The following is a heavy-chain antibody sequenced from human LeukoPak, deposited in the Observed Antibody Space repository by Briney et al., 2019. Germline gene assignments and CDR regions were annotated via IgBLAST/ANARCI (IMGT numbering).Heavy chain of an antibody. CDR3: ARRGTTGFDP. J-gene: IGHJ5*02. V-gene: IGHV3-74*01. CDR2: IKTDGSST. Sequence: GGSLRLSCAASGFTFNSYWMHWVRQAPGKGLVWVSRIKTDGSSTSYADSVKGRFTISRDNAKNMLYLQMNSLRAEDTAVYYCARRGTTGFDPWGRGTLVTVSS. CDR1: GFTFNSYW. D-gene: IGHD2-2*01.